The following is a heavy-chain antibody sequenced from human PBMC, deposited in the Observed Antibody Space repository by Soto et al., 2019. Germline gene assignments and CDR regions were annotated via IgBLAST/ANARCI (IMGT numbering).Heavy chain of an antibody. CDR2: IHYNGNT. D-gene: IGHD5-12*01. CDR3: AREGNLGRWLQPLDF. V-gene: IGHV4-59*01. CDR1: GGSISIYS. J-gene: IGHJ4*02. Sequence: SETLSITCTVSGGSISIYSWSWVRQPPGKGLEWIGNIHYNGNTKYNPSLKSRVTMSLDTSKNQFSLRLISVTAADTAKYFCAREGNLGRWLQPLDFWGQGTLVTVS.